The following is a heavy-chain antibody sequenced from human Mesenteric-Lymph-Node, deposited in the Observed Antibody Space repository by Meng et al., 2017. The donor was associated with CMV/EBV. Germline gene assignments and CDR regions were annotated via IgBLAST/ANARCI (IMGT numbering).Heavy chain of an antibody. Sequence: GGSLRLSCAASGFTFSSYRMHWVRQAPGKGLVWVSRINSEGSSTSYAGAVEGQFSISKDNAKNTLFLQMNSLRAEDTAVYYWARDLAGRDDLWGPGTRVTVSS. CDR3: ARDLAGRDDL. V-gene: IGHV3-74*01. J-gene: IGHJ5*02. CDR1: GFTFSSYR. D-gene: IGHD3-10*01. CDR2: INSEGSST.